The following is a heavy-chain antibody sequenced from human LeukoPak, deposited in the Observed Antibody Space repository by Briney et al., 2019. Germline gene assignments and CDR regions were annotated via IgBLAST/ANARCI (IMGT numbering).Heavy chain of an antibody. V-gene: IGHV3-23*01. CDR2: IGGLGEST. D-gene: IGHD6-19*01. CDR1: GFTFGRFA. Sequence: GGSLRLSCEASGFTFGRFAMTWVRQAPGKGLEWVSTIGGLGESTNYADSVKGRFTISRDNSKNTLYLQMNSLRAEDTAVYYCAKEGIAVAGTSGGLWGQGTLVTVSS. CDR3: AKEGIAVAGTSGGL. J-gene: IGHJ4*02.